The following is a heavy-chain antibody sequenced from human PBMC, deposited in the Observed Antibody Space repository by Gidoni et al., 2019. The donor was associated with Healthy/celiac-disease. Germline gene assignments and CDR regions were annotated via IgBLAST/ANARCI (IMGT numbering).Heavy chain of an antibody. D-gene: IGHD4-4*01. Sequence: QVQLVASGGGVVQPGRSLRLSCDASGFTFSSYGMHWVRQAPGKGLEWVAVISYDGSNKYYADSVKGRFTISRDNSKNTLYLQMNSLRAEDTAVYYCAGRRDGYSGYFDLWGRGTLVTVSS. CDR1: GFTFSSYG. CDR2: ISYDGSNK. V-gene: IGHV3-30*03. CDR3: AGRRDGYSGYFDL. J-gene: IGHJ2*01.